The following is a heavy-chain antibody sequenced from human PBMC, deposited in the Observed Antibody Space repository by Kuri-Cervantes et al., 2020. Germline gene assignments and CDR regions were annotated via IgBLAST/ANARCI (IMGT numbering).Heavy chain of an antibody. CDR2: IWYDGSNK. Sequence: GGSLRLSCAASGFTFDDYAMHWVRQAPGKGLEWVAVIWYDGSNKYYADSVKGRFTISRDNSENTLYLQMNSLRAEDTAVYYCAKSGGYGSGSYYYFGYWGQGTLVTVSS. J-gene: IGHJ4*02. CDR3: AKSGGYGSGSYYYFGY. CDR1: GFTFDDYA. V-gene: IGHV3-30*02. D-gene: IGHD3-10*01.